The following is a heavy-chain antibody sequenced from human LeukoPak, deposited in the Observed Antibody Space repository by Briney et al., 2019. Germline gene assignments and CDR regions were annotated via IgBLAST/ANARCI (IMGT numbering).Heavy chain of an antibody. V-gene: IGHV5-51*01. D-gene: IGHD2-2*01. Sequence: GESLKISCKGSGFSFNMYWIGWVRQMPGKGLECMGIIYPGDSDTRYSPSFQGQVTISVDKSISTAYLQWSSLKASDTAMYYCARRQGCSNTDCPPDYWGQGTLVTVFS. CDR1: GFSFNMYW. CDR3: ARRQGCSNTDCPPDY. J-gene: IGHJ4*02. CDR2: IYPGDSDT.